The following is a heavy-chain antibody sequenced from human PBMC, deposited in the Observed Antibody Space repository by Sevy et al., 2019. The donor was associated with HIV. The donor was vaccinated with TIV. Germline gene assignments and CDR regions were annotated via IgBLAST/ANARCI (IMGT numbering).Heavy chain of an antibody. CDR3: ATTKDYYDSSGSPFDS. Sequence: ASVKVSCKVSGYTLSQISMHWVRQAPGKGLEWMGSFDPEDGETNYAQKLQARVTMTEDTSTDQAYMELSSLRSDDTAVYYCATTKDYYDSSGSPFDSWGQGTLVTVSS. CDR1: GYTLSQIS. D-gene: IGHD3-22*01. V-gene: IGHV1-24*01. CDR2: FDPEDGET. J-gene: IGHJ4*02.